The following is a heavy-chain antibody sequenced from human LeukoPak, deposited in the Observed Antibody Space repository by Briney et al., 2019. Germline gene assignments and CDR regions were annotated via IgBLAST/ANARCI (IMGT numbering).Heavy chain of an antibody. D-gene: IGHD6-13*01. CDR1: GGSISSSSYS. Sequence: SETLSLTCTVSGGSISSSSYSWGWIRQPPGKGLEWIGSIYYSGSTYYNPSLKSRVTISVDTSKNQFSLKLSSVTAADTAVYYCVIAAAGLWFDPWGQGTLVTVSS. V-gene: IGHV4-39*07. CDR2: IYYSGST. J-gene: IGHJ5*02. CDR3: VIAAAGLWFDP.